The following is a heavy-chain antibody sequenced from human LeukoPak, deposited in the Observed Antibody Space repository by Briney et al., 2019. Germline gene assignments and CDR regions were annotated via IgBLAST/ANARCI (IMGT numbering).Heavy chain of an antibody. D-gene: IGHD6-13*01. CDR1: GYTFTSFG. V-gene: IGHV1-18*01. J-gene: IGHJ4*02. Sequence: ASVKVSCKASGYTFTSFGISWVRQAPGQGLEWMGWISSYNGNTNYAQKFQGRVTLTTDTSTNTAYMELRSLRSDDTAVYYCARDGSSLYPRGYWGQGTLVIVSS. CDR3: ARDGSSLYPRGY. CDR2: ISSYNGNT.